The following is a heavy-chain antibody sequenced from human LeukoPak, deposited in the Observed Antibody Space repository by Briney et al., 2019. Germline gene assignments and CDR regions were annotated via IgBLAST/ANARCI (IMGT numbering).Heavy chain of an antibody. Sequence: ASVKVSCKASGGTLSSYAISWVRQAPGQGLEWMGGIIPIFGTANYAQKFQGRVTITADESTSTAYMELSSLRSEDTAVYYCARGLRGSGYYTHYYYYMDVWGKGTTVTVSS. J-gene: IGHJ6*03. CDR1: GGTLSSYA. CDR2: IIPIFGTA. D-gene: IGHD3-3*01. V-gene: IGHV1-69*13. CDR3: ARGLRGSGYYTHYYYYMDV.